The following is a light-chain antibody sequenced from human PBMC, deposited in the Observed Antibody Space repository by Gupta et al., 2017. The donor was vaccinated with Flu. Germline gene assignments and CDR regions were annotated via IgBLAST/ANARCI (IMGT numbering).Light chain of an antibody. CDR3: QQDNSYWT. V-gene: IGKV1-5*03. CDR2: RAS. J-gene: IGKJ1*01. CDR1: QSISSW. Sequence: DIQITQSPSNMSASVGDRVTITCRDSQSISSWLAWYQQKPGKAPKLMIYRASRVERGVTSRFSGSGDVKEFTLTSSSRQHDDCANYYCQQDNSYWTFGQGTKVEIK.